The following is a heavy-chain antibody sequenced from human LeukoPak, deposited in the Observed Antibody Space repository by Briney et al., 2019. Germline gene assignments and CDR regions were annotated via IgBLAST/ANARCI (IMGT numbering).Heavy chain of an antibody. CDR3: TTDRYYDNSELQFQH. Sequence: PGGSLRLSCAASGFTFNTFTMNWVRQPPGKGLEWVGRISSKTAGGTADYAAPVKGRFSISRDDSRNTLYLQMDSLKIEDTAVYYCTTDRYYDNSELQFQHWGQGTLVTVSS. CDR1: GFTFNTFT. CDR2: ISSKTAGGTA. V-gene: IGHV3-15*07. D-gene: IGHD3-22*01. J-gene: IGHJ1*01.